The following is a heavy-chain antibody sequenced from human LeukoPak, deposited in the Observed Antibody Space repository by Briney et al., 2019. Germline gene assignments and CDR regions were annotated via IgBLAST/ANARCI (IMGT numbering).Heavy chain of an antibody. J-gene: IGHJ4*02. CDR1: GFTFSSYE. CDR2: ISSSGSTM. CDR3: ARHLEQWPDY. Sequence: GGSLRLSCAASGFTFSSYEMNWVRQAPGKGLEWVSYISSSGSTMHYAGSVKGRFTISRDNAKNSLYLQMNSLRADDTAVYYCARHLEQWPDYWGQGTPVTVSS. V-gene: IGHV3-48*03. D-gene: IGHD6-19*01.